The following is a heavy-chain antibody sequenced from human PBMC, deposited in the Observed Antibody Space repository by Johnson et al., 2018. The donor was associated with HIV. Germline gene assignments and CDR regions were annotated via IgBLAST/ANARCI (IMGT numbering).Heavy chain of an antibody. CDR3: AKDFSQWRMRAFAI. D-gene: IGHD6-19*01. CDR1: GFTFDDYG. V-gene: IGHV3-20*04. CDR2: INWNGGST. Sequence: VLLVESGGGVVRPGGSLRLSCAASGFTFDDYGMSWVRQAPGKGLEWVSGINWNGGSTGYADSVNGRFTIYREYAKNSLYLQMNSRRAQDTAVSYCAKDFSQWRMRAFAICGQGRMVTVSS. J-gene: IGHJ3*02.